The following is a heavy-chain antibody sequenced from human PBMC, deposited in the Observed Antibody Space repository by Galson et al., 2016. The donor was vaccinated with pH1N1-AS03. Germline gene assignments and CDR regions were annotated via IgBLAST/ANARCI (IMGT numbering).Heavy chain of an antibody. Sequence: SVKVSCKASGYIFTDFYVHWVRQAPGQGLEWMGWINPKNGVTNYAQKFQAWVTMTGDTSISTAYMELHGLKSDDTAVYYYARDPRGPCSSATCATTYYFGMDVWGQGTTVIVSS. CDR1: GYIFTDFY. J-gene: IGHJ6*02. CDR3: ARDPRGPCSSATCATTYYFGMDV. V-gene: IGHV1-2*04. CDR2: INPKNGVT. D-gene: IGHD1-26*01.